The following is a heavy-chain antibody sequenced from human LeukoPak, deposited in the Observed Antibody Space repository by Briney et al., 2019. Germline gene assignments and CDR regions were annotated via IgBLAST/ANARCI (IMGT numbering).Heavy chain of an antibody. J-gene: IGHJ4*02. CDR3: AREGLWFGEQ. Sequence: GGSLRLSCAASGFTFSSYSMNWVRQAPGKGLEWVSYISSSSSTIYYADSVKGRFTISRDNAKNSLYLQMNSLRAEDTAVYYCAREGLWFGEQWGQGTLVTVSS. CDR1: GFTFSSYS. D-gene: IGHD3-10*01. V-gene: IGHV3-48*04. CDR2: ISSSSSTI.